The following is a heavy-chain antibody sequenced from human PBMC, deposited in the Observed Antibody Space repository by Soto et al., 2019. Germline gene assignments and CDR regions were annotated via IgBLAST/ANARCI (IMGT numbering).Heavy chain of an antibody. J-gene: IGHJ6*02. CDR2: ISYDGSNK. Sequence: GGSLRLSCAASGFTFSSYGMHWVRQAPGKGLEWVAVISYDGSNKYYADSVKGRFTISRDNSKNTLYLQMNSLRAEDTAVYYCAKFSGDGHNYYYYYYGMDVWGQGTTVTVSS. V-gene: IGHV3-30*18. D-gene: IGHD3-3*01. CDR3: AKFSGDGHNYYYYYYGMDV. CDR1: GFTFSSYG.